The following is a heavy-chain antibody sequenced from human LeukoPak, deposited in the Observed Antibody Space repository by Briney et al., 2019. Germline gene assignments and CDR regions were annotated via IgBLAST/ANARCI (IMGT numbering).Heavy chain of an antibody. CDR2: IKSKTDGGTT. Sequence: MSGGSLRLSCAASGFAFNNAWMNWVRQAPGKGLEWVGRIKSKTDGGTTDYAAPVKGRFTISRDDSKNTLYLQMNSLKTEDTAVYYCTTGGSDSGYGVWGMDVWGQGTTVTVSS. V-gene: IGHV3-15*07. CDR3: TTGGSDSGYGVWGMDV. D-gene: IGHD5-12*01. J-gene: IGHJ6*02. CDR1: GFAFNNAW.